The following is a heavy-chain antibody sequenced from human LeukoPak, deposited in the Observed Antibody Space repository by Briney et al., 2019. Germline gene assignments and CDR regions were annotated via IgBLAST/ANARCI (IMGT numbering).Heavy chain of an antibody. CDR1: GFTFSSYA. CDR2: ISGSGPDT. V-gene: IGHV3-23*01. Sequence: GGSLRLSCAASGFTFSSYAMSWVRQAPGRGLEWVSTISGSGPDTYYADSVKGRFTFSRDNSKNTLYLQVDSLRAEDTAVYYCAKAQGYCDYWGQGTLVTVSS. D-gene: IGHD2-15*01. J-gene: IGHJ4*02. CDR3: AKAQGYCDY.